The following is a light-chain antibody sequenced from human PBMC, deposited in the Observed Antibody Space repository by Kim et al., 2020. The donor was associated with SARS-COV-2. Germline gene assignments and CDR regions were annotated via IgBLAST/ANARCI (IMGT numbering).Light chain of an antibody. Sequence: GQDLTFACTGNTSKIRKDYVSMYQHAPGTAPELLIYNNHQPPSGVPDPFSASKSGTSASLAISRLRSNDEAHYYCAAWDDSLSGIVFGGGTQLTVL. CDR1: TSKIRKDY. J-gene: IGLJ2*01. CDR2: NNH. CDR3: AAWDDSLSGIV. V-gene: IGLV1-47*02.